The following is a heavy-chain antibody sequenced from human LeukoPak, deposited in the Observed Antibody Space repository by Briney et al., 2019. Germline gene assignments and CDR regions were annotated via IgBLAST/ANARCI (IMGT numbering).Heavy chain of an antibody. Sequence: RRASVKVSCKASGGTFSSYAISWVRQAPGQGLEWMGRIIPILGIANYAQKFQGRVTITADKSTSTAYMELSSLRSEDTAVYYCAYGSGSYYPAPFDHWGQGTLVTVSS. J-gene: IGHJ4*02. CDR1: GGTFSSYA. D-gene: IGHD3-10*01. CDR2: IIPILGIA. V-gene: IGHV1-69*04. CDR3: AYGSGSYYPAPFDH.